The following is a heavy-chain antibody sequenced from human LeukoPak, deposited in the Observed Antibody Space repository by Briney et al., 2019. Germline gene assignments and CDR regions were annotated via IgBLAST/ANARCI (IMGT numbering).Heavy chain of an antibody. CDR3: ARGGYCGGDCYSPTDY. CDR2: INHSGST. J-gene: IGHJ4*02. V-gene: IGHV4-34*01. D-gene: IGHD2-21*02. Sequence: SETLSLTCAVCGGSFSGYYWSWIRQPPGKGLEWIGEINHSGSTNHNPSLKSRVTISVDTSKNQFSLKLSSVTAADTAVYYCARGGYCGGDCYSPTDYWGQGTLVTVSS. CDR1: GGSFSGYY.